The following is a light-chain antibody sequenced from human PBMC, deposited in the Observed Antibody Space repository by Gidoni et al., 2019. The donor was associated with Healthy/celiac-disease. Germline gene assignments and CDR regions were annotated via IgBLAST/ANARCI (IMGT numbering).Light chain of an antibody. Sequence: EIVLTQSPGTLSSSPGERATLSCRASQSVSSSYLAWYQQKPGQAPRLLIYGASSRATGIPGRFSGSGSGTDFTLTISRLEPEDFAVYYCQQYGSSPFGPGTKVDIK. CDR2: GAS. V-gene: IGKV3-20*01. CDR3: QQYGSSP. J-gene: IGKJ3*01. CDR1: QSVSSSY.